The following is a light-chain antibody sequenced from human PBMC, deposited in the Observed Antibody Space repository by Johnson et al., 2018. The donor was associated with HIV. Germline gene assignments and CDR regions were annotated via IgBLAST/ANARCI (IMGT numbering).Light chain of an antibody. CDR2: DNN. V-gene: IGLV1-51*01. J-gene: IGLJ1*01. CDR1: SSNIGNNY. CDR3: GTWDGSLSAGV. Sequence: QLVLTQPPSVSAAPGQKVTNSCSGCSSNIGNNYVSWYQQLPGTAPKILIYDNNKRPSGIPDRFSGSKSGTSATLGINGLQPGDAADYYCGTWDGSLSAGVFGNGTKVTVL.